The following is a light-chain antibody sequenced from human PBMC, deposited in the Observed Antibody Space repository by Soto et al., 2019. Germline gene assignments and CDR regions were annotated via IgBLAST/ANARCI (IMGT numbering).Light chain of an antibody. V-gene: IGLV3-9*01. J-gene: IGLJ3*02. CDR3: HVWDSSSAV. CDR1: NIGSKN. CDR2: SDN. Sequence: SYELTQPLTVSVALGQTARITCGGNNIGSKNVHWYQQNPGRAPVLVIYSDNNRPSGIPERFSGSNSGSTATLTISGAQAGDEADYFCHVWDSSSAVFGGGTQLTVL.